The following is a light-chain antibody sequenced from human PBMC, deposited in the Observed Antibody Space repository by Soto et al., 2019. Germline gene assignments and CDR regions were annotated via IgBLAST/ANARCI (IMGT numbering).Light chain of an antibody. CDR2: AAS. CDR1: QDISNY. V-gene: IGKV1-27*01. Sequence: DIQMTQSPSSLSASVGDRVTITCRASQDISNYLAWYQQKPGKVPKLLIYAASTLQSGVPSRFSGSGSGTDFTLTISSLQPADVATYYCQKYSSAPKTFGQGTKVEIK. CDR3: QKYSSAPKT. J-gene: IGKJ1*01.